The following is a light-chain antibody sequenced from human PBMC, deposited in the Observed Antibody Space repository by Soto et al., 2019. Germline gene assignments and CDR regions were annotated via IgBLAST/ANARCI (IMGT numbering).Light chain of an antibody. CDR3: QQLNTLPFT. CDR1: HDISTY. J-gene: IGKJ5*01. V-gene: IGKV1-9*01. CDR2: EAS. Sequence: DIQLTQSPSLLSAYVGDRVTITCRASHDISTYLAWYQQKPGKAPKLMIYEASTLQSGVPSRFSGSGSGTEFTLTISGLLPEDFATYHCQQLNTLPFTFGQGTRLE.